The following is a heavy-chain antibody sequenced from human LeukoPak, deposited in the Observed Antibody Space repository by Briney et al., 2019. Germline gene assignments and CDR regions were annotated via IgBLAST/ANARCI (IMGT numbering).Heavy chain of an antibody. V-gene: IGHV1-2*02. D-gene: IGHD5-12*01. J-gene: IGHJ4*02. Sequence: ASVKVSCKASGYTFTGYYMHWVRQAPGQGLEWMGWINPNSGGTNYAQKFQGRVTMTRDTSISTAYMELSRLRSDDTAVYYCAREGVATNGMGFDYWGQGTLVTVSS. CDR2: INPNSGGT. CDR1: GYTFTGYY. CDR3: AREGVATNGMGFDY.